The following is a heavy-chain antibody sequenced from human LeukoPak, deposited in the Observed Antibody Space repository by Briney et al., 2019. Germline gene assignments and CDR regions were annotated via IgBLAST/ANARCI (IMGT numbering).Heavy chain of an antibody. Sequence: GGSLRLSCAASGFTFSSYEMNWVRQAPGKGLEWVSYTSSSGSTIYYADYVKGRFTISRDNAKNSLYLQMNSLRAEDTAVYYCARGPYITMIVVATAIGYFDYWGQGTLVTVSS. CDR2: TSSSGSTI. J-gene: IGHJ4*02. CDR3: ARGPYITMIVVATAIGYFDY. V-gene: IGHV3-48*03. D-gene: IGHD3-22*01. CDR1: GFTFSSYE.